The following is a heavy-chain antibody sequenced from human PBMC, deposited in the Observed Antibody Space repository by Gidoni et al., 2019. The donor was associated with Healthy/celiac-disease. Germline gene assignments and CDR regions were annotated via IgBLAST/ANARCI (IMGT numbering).Heavy chain of an antibody. Sequence: EVQLLESGGGLVQPGGSLRLSCAASGFTFSSYAMSWVRQAPGKGLEWVSAISGSGGSTYYADSVKGRFTISRDNSKNTLYLQMNSLRAEDTAVYYCAKVIAVAGPGGYYFDYWGQGTLVTVSS. CDR3: AKVIAVAGPGGYYFDY. V-gene: IGHV3-23*01. D-gene: IGHD6-19*01. CDR2: ISGSGGST. J-gene: IGHJ4*02. CDR1: GFTFSSYA.